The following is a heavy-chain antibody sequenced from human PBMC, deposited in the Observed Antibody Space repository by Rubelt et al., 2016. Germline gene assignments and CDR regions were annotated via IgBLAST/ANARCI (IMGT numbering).Heavy chain of an antibody. CDR1: GGSISSSSYY. J-gene: IGHJ5*02. D-gene: IGHD3-22*01. V-gene: IGHV4-39*01. CDR3: ASGYDSSGYYYPDRKENWFDP. Sequence: QLQLQESGPGLVTPSETLSLTCPVSGGSISSSSYYWGWIRQPPGKGLEWIGSIYYSGSADYNPSLKCRVTISVDTSKNQFSLKLSSVTAADTAVYYCASGYDSSGYYYPDRKENWFDPWGQGTLVTVSS. CDR2: IYYSGSA.